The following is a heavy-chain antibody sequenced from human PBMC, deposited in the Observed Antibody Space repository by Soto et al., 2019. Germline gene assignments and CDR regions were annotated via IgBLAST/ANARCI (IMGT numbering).Heavy chain of an antibody. CDR3: ARERDSFDY. CDR1: GFTFTLHY. V-gene: IGHV1-46*01. J-gene: IGHJ4*02. CDR2: VNAGDGSA. D-gene: IGHD3-22*01. Sequence: QVQLVQSGAEVTEPGASVKVSCKTSGFTFTLHYIHWVRQAPGQGLEWVGMVNAGDGSATYAREYRDKVSMTWDTSPRTVYLDLNSLKSEDTAIYYCARERDSFDYWGQGTLVSVSP.